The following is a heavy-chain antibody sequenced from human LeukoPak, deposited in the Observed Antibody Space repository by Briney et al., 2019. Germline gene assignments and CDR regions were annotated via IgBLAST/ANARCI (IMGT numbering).Heavy chain of an antibody. CDR1: GFTVSSYY. Sequence: GGSLRLSCAVSGFTVSSYYMIWVRQAPGKGLGWVSLIYSDGATYYADSVKGRFTISRDNSKNTLYLQMGSLRAEDMAVYYCARWSSTSCYDYWGQGTLVTVSS. V-gene: IGHV3-53*05. CDR2: IYSDGAT. CDR3: ARWSSTSCYDY. D-gene: IGHD2-2*01. J-gene: IGHJ4*02.